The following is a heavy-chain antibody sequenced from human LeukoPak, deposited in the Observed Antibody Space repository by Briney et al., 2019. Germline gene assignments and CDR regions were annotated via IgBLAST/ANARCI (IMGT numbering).Heavy chain of an antibody. CDR3: ARDGFGTGSN. V-gene: IGHV3-74*01. J-gene: IGHJ4*02. Sequence: PGGSLRLSCTASGFSFSGHWMHWARQLPGKGLVWVSRISPTGSTTSYADSVKGRFTVSRDNAKNSLYLQMNTLRADDTAVYYCARDGFGTGSNWGQGTLVTVSS. CDR2: ISPTGSTT. D-gene: IGHD3-16*01. CDR1: GFSFSGHW.